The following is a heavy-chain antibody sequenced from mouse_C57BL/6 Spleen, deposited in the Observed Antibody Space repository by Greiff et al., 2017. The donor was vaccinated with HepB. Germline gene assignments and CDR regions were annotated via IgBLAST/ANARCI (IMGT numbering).Heavy chain of an antibody. D-gene: IGHD2-5*01. J-gene: IGHJ3*01. CDR1: GYTFTDYE. CDR3: AKRDSNFWFAY. Sequence: QVQLQQSGAELVRPGASVTLSCKASGYTFTDYEMHWVKQTPVHGLEWIGAIDPETGGTAYKKKFKGKAILTADKSSSTAYMELRSLTSEDSAVYYGAKRDSNFWFAYWGQGTLVTVSA. CDR2: IDPETGGT. V-gene: IGHV1-15*01.